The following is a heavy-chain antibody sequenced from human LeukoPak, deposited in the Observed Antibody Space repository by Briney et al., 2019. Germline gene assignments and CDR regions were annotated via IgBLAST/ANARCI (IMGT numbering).Heavy chain of an antibody. D-gene: IGHD3-9*01. Sequence: GGSLRLSCAASGFTFSSYWMTWVRQAPGKGLEGVASIKEDGGEKYNVDSVKGRFTSSRDNAKNSLYLQMNSLTAEDTGVYYCARDYGYNNDWFGAPFDYWGQGTLVTVSS. J-gene: IGHJ4*02. CDR2: IKEDGGEK. CDR3: ARDYGYNNDWFGAPFDY. V-gene: IGHV3-7*01. CDR1: GFTFSSYW.